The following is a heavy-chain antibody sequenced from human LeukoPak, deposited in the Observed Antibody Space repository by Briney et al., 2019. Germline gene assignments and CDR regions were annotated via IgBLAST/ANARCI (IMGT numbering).Heavy chain of an antibody. CDR2: ISGSGGST. CDR1: GFTFSSYA. D-gene: IGHD3-22*01. CDR3: AKSLPNYYDSSGYSGFDY. V-gene: IGHV3-23*01. J-gene: IGHJ4*02. Sequence: GGSLRLSCAASGFTFSSYAMSWVRQAPGKGLEWVSAISGSGGSTYYADSVKGRFTISIDSSKNTLYLQMNSLRAEDTAVYYCAKSLPNYYDSSGYSGFDYWGQGTLVTVSS.